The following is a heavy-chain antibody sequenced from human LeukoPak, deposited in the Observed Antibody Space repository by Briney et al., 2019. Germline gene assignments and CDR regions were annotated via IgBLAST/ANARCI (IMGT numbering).Heavy chain of an antibody. CDR1: GGSFSGYY. J-gene: IGHJ4*02. D-gene: IGHD6-19*01. CDR3: ARRRQWLVGGFFDY. Sequence: SETLSLTCAVYGGSFSGYYWSWIRQPPGKGLERIGEINHSGSTNYNPSLKSRVTISVDTSKNQFSLKLSSVTAADTAVYYCARRRQWLVGGFFDYWGQGTLVTVSS. V-gene: IGHV4-34*01. CDR2: INHSGST.